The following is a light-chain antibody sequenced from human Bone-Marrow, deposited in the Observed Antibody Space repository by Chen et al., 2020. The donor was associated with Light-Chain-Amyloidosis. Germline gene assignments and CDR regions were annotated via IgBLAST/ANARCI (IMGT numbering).Light chain of an antibody. Sequence: QSVLTHPPSVSGAPGQTVPISCPGSSSNSGAGYDVHWYQHLPGKAPKLLIYGNSNRPSGVPDRFSGSKSGTSASLAITGLQAEDEADYYCQSYDSSLSGYVFGTGTKVTVL. CDR3: QSYDSSLSGYV. CDR1: SSNSGAGYD. V-gene: IGLV1-40*01. J-gene: IGLJ1*01. CDR2: GNS.